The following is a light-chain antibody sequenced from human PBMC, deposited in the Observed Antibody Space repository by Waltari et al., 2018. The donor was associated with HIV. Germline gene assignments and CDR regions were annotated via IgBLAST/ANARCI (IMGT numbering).Light chain of an antibody. CDR3: MQALQTPLT. Sequence: EIVMTQSPLSLPVTPGESASISCRSSQSLLHSNGYTYLSWYLKKPGHSPHLLSSLGSNRASGVPDRFSGSGSGTDFTLKISRVEAEDVGIYYCMQALQTPLTFGGGTKLEIK. V-gene: IGKV2-28*01. J-gene: IGKJ4*01. CDR2: LGS. CDR1: QSLLHSNGYTY.